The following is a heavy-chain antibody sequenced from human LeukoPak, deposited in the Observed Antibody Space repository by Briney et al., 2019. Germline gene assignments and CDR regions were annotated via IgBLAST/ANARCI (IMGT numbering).Heavy chain of an antibody. CDR2: IHSGGTT. CDR3: ARGEGGIAAAGTDF. V-gene: IGHV3-53*01. D-gene: IGHD6-13*01. Sequence: GGSLRLSCAASGIVVSINYLSWVRQAPGKGLEWVSLIHSGGTTYYADFVKGRFTISRDNSKNTLYLQMNSLRAEDTAVYYCARGEGGIAAAGTDFWGQGTLVTVSS. J-gene: IGHJ4*02. CDR1: GIVVSINY.